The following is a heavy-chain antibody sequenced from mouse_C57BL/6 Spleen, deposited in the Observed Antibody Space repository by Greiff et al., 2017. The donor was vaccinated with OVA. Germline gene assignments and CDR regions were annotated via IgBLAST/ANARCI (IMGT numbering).Heavy chain of an antibody. CDR3: ARSQGGDY. CDR2: IDPSDSYT. Sequence: VQLQQPGAELVKPGASVKLSCKASGYTFTSYWMQWVKQRPGQGLEWIGEIDPSDSYTNYNQKFKGKATLTVDTSSSTAYMQLSSLTSEDSAVYYCARSQGGDYWGQGTTLTVSS. J-gene: IGHJ2*01. V-gene: IGHV1-50*01. CDR1: GYTFTSYW.